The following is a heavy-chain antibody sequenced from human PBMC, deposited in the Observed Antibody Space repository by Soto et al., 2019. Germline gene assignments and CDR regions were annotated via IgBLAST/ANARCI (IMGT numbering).Heavy chain of an antibody. CDR2: IYYSGST. V-gene: IGHV4-59*01. D-gene: IGHD3-10*01. J-gene: IGHJ3*02. CDR3: ARLNYYGSGSSLDAFDI. CDR1: GGSISSYY. Sequence: SETLSLTCTVSGGSISSYYWSWIRQPPGKGLEWIGYIYYSGSTNYNPSLKSRVTISVDTSKNQFSLKLSSVTAADTAVYYCARLNYYGSGSSLDAFDIWGQGTMATVSS.